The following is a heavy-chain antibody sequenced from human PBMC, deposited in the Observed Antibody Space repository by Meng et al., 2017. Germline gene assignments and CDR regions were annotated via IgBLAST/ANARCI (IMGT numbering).Heavy chain of an antibody. V-gene: IGHV4-30-4*01. J-gene: IGHJ5*02. Sequence: QVQLQESGPGLVKPSQTLSLTCTGSGGSISSGNYYWSWIRQPPGKGLEWIGYSYHSGSTYYNPSLKSRVTISVDTSKNQFSLKLNYVTAADTAVYYCARDSGVGGSYNWFDPWGQGTLVTVSS. D-gene: IGHD1-26*01. CDR1: GGSISSGNYY. CDR3: ARDSGVGGSYNWFDP. CDR2: SYHSGST.